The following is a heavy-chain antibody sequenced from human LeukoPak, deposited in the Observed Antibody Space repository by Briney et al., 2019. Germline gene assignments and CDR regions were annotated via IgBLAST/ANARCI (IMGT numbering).Heavy chain of an antibody. CDR1: GGSISSGGYY. Sequence: SQTLSLTCTVSGGSISSGGYYWSWIRQHPGKGLEWIGYIYYSGSTYYNPPLKSRVTISVDTSKNQFSLKLSSVTAADTAVYYCARENDSTRTRAFDIWGQGTMVTVSS. CDR2: IYYSGST. J-gene: IGHJ3*02. D-gene: IGHD3-22*01. V-gene: IGHV4-31*03. CDR3: ARENDSTRTRAFDI.